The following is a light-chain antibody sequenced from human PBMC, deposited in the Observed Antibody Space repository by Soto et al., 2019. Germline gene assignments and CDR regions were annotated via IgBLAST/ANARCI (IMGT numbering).Light chain of an antibody. Sequence: QAVVTQPASVSGSPGQSITISCTGTSSDVGGYDYVSWYQQYPGKAPRLIIYEVSSRPSGVSNRFSGSKSGNTASLTISGLRAEDEGDYFCSSFTGTSALILFGGGTQLTVL. CDR1: SSDVGGYDY. CDR3: SSFTGTSALIL. CDR2: EVS. V-gene: IGLV2-14*01. J-gene: IGLJ2*01.